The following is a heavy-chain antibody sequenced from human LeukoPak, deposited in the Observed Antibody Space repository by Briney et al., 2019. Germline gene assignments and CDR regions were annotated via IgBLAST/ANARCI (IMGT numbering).Heavy chain of an antibody. CDR3: ARRRESSGLIFDY. J-gene: IGHJ4*02. D-gene: IGHD6-19*01. V-gene: IGHV1-69*05. CDR2: IIPIFGTA. CDR1: GGTFSSYA. Sequence: SVKVSCKASGGTFSSYAISWVRQARGQGLEWMGRIIPIFGTANYAQKFQGRVTITTDESTSTAYMELSSLRSEDTAVYYCARRRESSGLIFDYWGQGTLVTVSS.